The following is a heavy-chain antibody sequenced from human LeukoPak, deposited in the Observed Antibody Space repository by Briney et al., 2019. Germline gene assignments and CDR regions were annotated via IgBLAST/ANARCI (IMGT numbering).Heavy chain of an antibody. Sequence: SETLSLTCAVYGGSFSGYYWSWIRQPPGKGLEWNGEINHSGSTNYNPSLKSRVTISVDTSKNQFSLKLSSVTAADTAVYYCARGYCSSTSCYRQYNWFDPWGQGTLVTVSS. CDR3: ARGYCSSTSCYRQYNWFDP. CDR1: GGSFSGYY. J-gene: IGHJ5*02. V-gene: IGHV4-34*01. CDR2: INHSGST. D-gene: IGHD2-2*01.